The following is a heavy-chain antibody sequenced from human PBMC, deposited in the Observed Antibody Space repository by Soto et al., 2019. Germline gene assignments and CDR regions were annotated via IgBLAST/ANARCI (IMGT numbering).Heavy chain of an antibody. CDR2: IYYSGST. Sequence: SETLSLTCTVSGGSISSSSYYWGWIHQPPGKGLEWIGSIYYSGSTYYNPSLKSRVTISVDTSKNQFSLKLSSVTAADTAVYYCARHWDIVVVPSDPFGFDPWGQGTLVTVSS. CDR3: ARHWDIVVVPSDPFGFDP. D-gene: IGHD2-2*01. J-gene: IGHJ5*02. CDR1: GGSISSSSYY. V-gene: IGHV4-39*01.